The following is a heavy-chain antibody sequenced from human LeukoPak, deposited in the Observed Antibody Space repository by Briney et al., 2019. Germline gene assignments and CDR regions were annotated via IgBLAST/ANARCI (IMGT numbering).Heavy chain of an antibody. Sequence: PGGSLRLSCAASGFTFSNAWMSWVRQAPGKGLEWVGRIKSKTDGGTTDYAAPVKGRFTIPRDDSKNTLYLQMNSLKTEDTAVYYCTTDPLFAIYGAFDFWGQGTMVTVSS. D-gene: IGHD2-21*01. CDR3: TTDPLFAIYGAFDF. V-gene: IGHV3-15*01. CDR1: GFTFSNAW. J-gene: IGHJ3*01. CDR2: IKSKTDGGTT.